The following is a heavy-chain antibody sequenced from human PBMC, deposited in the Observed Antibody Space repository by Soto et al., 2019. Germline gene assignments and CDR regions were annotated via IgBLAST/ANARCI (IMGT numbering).Heavy chain of an antibody. J-gene: IGHJ6*02. V-gene: IGHV3-30-3*01. D-gene: IGHD5-12*01. CDR3: ARDYTLWWLRYYYYYGMDV. CDR1: GFTFSSYA. Sequence: PGGSLRLSCAASGFTFSSYAMHWVRQAPGKGLEWVAVISYDGSNKYYADSVKGRFTISRDNSKNTLYLQMNSLRAEDTAVYYCARDYTLWWLRYYYYYGMDVWGQGTTVTVSS. CDR2: ISYDGSNK.